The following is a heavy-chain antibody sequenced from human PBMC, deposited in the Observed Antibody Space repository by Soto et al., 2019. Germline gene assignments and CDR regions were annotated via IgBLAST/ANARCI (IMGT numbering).Heavy chain of an antibody. V-gene: IGHV1-69*13. J-gene: IGHJ5*02. CDR2: IIPIFGTA. D-gene: IGHD3-3*01. Sequence: ASVKVSCKASGGTFSSYAISWVRQAPGQGLEWMGGIIPIFGTANYAQKFQGRVTITADESTSTAYMELSSLRSEDTAVYYCARRGDYDFWSGYPNWFDPWGQGTLVTVSS. CDR3: ARRGDYDFWSGYPNWFDP. CDR1: GGTFSSYA.